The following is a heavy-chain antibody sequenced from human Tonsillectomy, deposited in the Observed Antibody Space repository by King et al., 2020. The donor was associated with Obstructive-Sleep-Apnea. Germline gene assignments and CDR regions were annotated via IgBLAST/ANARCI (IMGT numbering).Heavy chain of an antibody. CDR1: GFSLSTSGMC. Sequence: VTLKESGPALVKPAQTLTLTCTSSGFSLSTSGMCVNWIRQPPGKALEWLALIDWDDDRYYTTSLKTRLSIAKDTSKNQVVLTMSNMDPADTATYYCARGVGSWYDRSGYSGGNYYYGMDVWGQGTTVTVSS. J-gene: IGHJ6*02. D-gene: IGHD3-22*01. CDR3: ARGVGSWYDRSGYSGGNYYYGMDV. CDR2: IDWDDDR. V-gene: IGHV2-70*13.